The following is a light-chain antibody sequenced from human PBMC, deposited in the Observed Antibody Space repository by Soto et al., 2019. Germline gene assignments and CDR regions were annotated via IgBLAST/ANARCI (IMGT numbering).Light chain of an antibody. CDR3: QQYGSSPLIS. CDR2: AAS. V-gene: IGKV3-20*01. CDR1: QSVSTD. Sequence: EMVMTQSPGTLSVSPGERVTLSCRASQSVSTDLAWYQVKPGQAPRLVIYAASTRATGIPARFSGSGSGRDFTLTISGLEPEDFAVYYCQQYGSSPLISFGQGTRLEIK. J-gene: IGKJ5*01.